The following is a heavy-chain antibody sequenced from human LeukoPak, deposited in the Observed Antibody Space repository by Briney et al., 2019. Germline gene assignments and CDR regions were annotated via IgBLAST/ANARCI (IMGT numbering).Heavy chain of an antibody. CDR2: FDPEDGEA. CDR1: GYTLTELS. D-gene: IGHD2-2*01. V-gene: IGHV1-24*01. CDR3: ATDPRSTSFPLAPD. J-gene: IGHJ4*02. Sequence: GASVKVSCKVSGYTLTELSMHWVRQAPGKGLEWMGGFDPEDGEAIYAQKFQGRVTMTEDTSTDTAYMELSSLRSEDTAVYYCATDPRSTSFPLAPDWGQGTLVTASS.